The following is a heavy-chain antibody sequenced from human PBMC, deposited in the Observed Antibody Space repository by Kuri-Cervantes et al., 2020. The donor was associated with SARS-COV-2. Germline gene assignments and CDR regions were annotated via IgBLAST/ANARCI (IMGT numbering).Heavy chain of an antibody. CDR2: YHPDDGET. J-gene: IGHJ4*02. V-gene: IGHV1-24*01. Sequence: ASVKVSCKVSGYTLSELSIHWVRQPPGQGLEWMGGYHPDDGETFYAQKFQGRVTMTRDTSTSTVYMELSSLRSEDTAVYYCARGRDDYGLGWGQGTLVTVSS. D-gene: IGHD4-17*01. CDR1: GYTLSELS. CDR3: ARGRDDYGLG.